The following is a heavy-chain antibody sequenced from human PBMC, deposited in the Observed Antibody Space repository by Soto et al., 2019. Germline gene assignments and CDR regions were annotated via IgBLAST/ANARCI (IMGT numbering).Heavy chain of an antibody. CDR1: GFTFSSYA. CDR3: AKSVQGWLQLLGAFDI. J-gene: IGHJ3*02. D-gene: IGHD5-12*01. CDR2: ISGSGGST. V-gene: IGHV3-23*01. Sequence: EVQLLESGGGLVQPGGSLRLSCAASGFTFSSYAMSWVRQAPGKGLEWVSAISGSGGSTYYADSVKGRFTISRDNSKNTLYLQMNSLRAEDTAVYYCAKSVQGWLQLLGAFDIWGQGTMVTVSS.